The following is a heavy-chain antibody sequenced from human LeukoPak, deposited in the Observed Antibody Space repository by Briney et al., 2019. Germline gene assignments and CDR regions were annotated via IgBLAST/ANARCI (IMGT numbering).Heavy chain of an antibody. CDR2: INPHSGGT. Sequence: GASVKVSCKASGYTFTAYYLHWVRQAPGQGLEWMGWINPHSGGTNYAQNFQGRVTMTRDTSITTAYMELPSLTSDDTAVYYCAREVSVAGTMVDDWGQGTLVTVSS. CDR1: GYTFTAYY. J-gene: IGHJ4*02. V-gene: IGHV1-2*02. D-gene: IGHD6-19*01. CDR3: AREVSVAGTMVDD.